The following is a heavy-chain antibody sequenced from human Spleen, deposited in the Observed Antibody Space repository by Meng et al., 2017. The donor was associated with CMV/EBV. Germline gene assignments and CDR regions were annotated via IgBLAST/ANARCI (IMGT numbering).Heavy chain of an antibody. CDR2: ISSNGRFI. Sequence: GGSLRLSCEVSGITFDEYAMHWVRQVPGKGLEWVSHISSNGRFIGYADSVQGRFTISRDNAKNSLYLQMNSLRAEDMALYYCAKSSERSGYYFGGYIDYWGQGTLVTVSS. CDR1: GITFDEYA. V-gene: IGHV3-9*03. J-gene: IGHJ4*02. CDR3: AKSSERSGYYFGGYIDY. D-gene: IGHD3-3*01.